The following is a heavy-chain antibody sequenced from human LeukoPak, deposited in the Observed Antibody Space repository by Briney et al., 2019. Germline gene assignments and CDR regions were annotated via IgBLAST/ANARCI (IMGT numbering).Heavy chain of an antibody. V-gene: IGHV4-30-2*01. CDR1: GGSIRIGGYS. Sequence: SPETLSLTCAVSGGSIRIGGYSWSWIRQPPGKGLEWIGYIYQSGITYYNPSRKSRVTISVDRSKNQFSLKLSSVTAADTAVYYCARGGIAAAGIYNNWFDPWRQGTLATDPS. CDR3: ARGGIAAAGIYNNWFDP. J-gene: IGHJ5*02. D-gene: IGHD6-13*01. CDR2: IYQSGIT.